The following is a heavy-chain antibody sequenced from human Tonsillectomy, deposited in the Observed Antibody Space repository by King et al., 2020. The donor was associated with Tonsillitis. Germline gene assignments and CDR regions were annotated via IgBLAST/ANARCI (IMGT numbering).Heavy chain of an antibody. D-gene: IGHD3-10*01. CDR1: GFTFSSYT. CDR3: ARRGFGELLANFDY. Sequence: VQLVESGGGVVQPGRSLRLSCAASGFTFSSYTMHWVRQAPGKGLEWVAVISYDGSNKYYADSVKGRFTISRDNSKNTLYLQMNSLRAEDTAVYYCARRGFGELLANFDYWGQGTLVTVSS. J-gene: IGHJ4*02. CDR2: ISYDGSNK. V-gene: IGHV3-30*04.